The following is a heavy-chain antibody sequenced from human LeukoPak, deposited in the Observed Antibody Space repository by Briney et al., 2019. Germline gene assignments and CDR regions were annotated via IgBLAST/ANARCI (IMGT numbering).Heavy chain of an antibody. V-gene: IGHV3-30-3*01. CDR3: ARDGNYYDSSGYLY. Sequence: GRSLRLSCAASGFTFSSYAMHWVRQAPGKGLEWVAVISYDGSNKYYADSVKGRFTISRDNAKNTLYLQMNSLRAEDTAVYYCARDGNYYDSSGYLYWGQGTLVTVSS. CDR2: ISYDGSNK. J-gene: IGHJ4*02. CDR1: GFTFSSYA. D-gene: IGHD3-22*01.